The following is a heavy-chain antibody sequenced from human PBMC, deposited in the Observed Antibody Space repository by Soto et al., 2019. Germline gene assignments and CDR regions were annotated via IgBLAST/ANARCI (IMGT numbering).Heavy chain of an antibody. CDR1: GFSFSTYG. V-gene: IGHV3-23*01. J-gene: IGHJ6*03. CDR2: GGSGGST. CDR3: VKFRGRAYHYYYMDV. Sequence: DVQLLESGGGLAQRGGSLRLSCAASGFSFSTYGMTWVRQAPGKGLEWVSYGGSGGSTYYADSVKGRFTISRDNSKNTLYLQMNSLRAEDTAVYYFVKFRGRAYHYYYMDVWGNGTTVNVSS. D-gene: IGHD3-16*01.